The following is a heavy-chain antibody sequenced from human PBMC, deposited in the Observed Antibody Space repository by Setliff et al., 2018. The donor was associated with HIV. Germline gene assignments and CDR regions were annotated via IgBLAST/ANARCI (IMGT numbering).Heavy chain of an antibody. D-gene: IGHD6-13*01. V-gene: IGHV1-69*05. Sequence: ASVKVSCKASGVTFSNYAISWVRQAPGQGLEWMGGIIPIFGTANYAQKFQGRVTITTDESTITAYMELSSLRSEDTAVYYCARDTGQQLVGFDIWGQGTVVTVSS. J-gene: IGHJ1*01. CDR1: GVTFSNYA. CDR2: IIPIFGTA. CDR3: ARDTGQQLVGFDI.